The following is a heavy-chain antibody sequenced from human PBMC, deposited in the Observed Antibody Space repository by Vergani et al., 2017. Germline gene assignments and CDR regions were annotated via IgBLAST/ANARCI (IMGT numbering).Heavy chain of an antibody. D-gene: IGHD3-9*01. V-gene: IGHV3-23*01. J-gene: IGHJ4*02. CDR2: ISGSGVSA. Sequence: EVQLLESGGGLVQPGGSLRLTCAASEFTFSNYAMHWVRQAPGKGLEWVPGISGSGVSAYYTDSVKGRFTISRDNSKNMLFLQMNNRRTEDTAIYYCAKQYFVSATYLFDSWGKGTLVTVSS. CDR1: EFTFSNYA. CDR3: AKQYFVSATYLFDS.